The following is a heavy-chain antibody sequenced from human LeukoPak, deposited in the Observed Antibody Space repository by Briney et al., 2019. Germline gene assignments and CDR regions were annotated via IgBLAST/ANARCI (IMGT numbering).Heavy chain of an antibody. D-gene: IGHD6-13*01. V-gene: IGHV1-69*13. J-gene: IGHJ5*02. CDR1: GGTFSSYA. CDR3: ARLAAARTNWFDP. CDR2: IIPIFGTA. Sequence: ASVKVSCKASGGTFSSYAISWVRQAPGQGLEWMGGIIPIFGTANYAQKFQGRVTITADESTSTAYMELSSLRSEDTAVYYCARLAAARTNWFDPWGQGTLVTVSS.